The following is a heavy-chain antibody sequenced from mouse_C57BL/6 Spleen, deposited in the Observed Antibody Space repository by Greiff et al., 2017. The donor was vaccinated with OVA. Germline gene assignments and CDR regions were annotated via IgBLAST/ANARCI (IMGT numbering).Heavy chain of an antibody. J-gene: IGHJ1*03. CDR3: ARPDGYYAHWYFDV. V-gene: IGHV5-17*01. D-gene: IGHD2-3*01. CDR1: GFTFSDYG. Sequence: EVQVVESGGGLVKPGGSLKLSCAASGFTFSDYGMHWVRQAPEKGLEWVAYISSGSSTIYYADTVKGRFTISRDNAKNTLFLQMTSLRSEDTAMYYCARPDGYYAHWYFDVWGTGTTVTVSS. CDR2: ISSGSSTI.